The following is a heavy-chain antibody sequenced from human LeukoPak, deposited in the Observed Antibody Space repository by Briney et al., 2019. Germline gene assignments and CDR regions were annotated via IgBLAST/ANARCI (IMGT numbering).Heavy chain of an antibody. CDR3: ARDRLTNDAFDI. D-gene: IGHD2-8*01. Sequence: PGGSLRLSCAASGFTFNSYWMHWVRQAPGKGLVWVSRINSDGSGTSDADFVKGRFTISRDNSKNTLYLQMNSLRAEDTVMYYCARDRLTNDAFDIWGQGTMVTVSS. CDR1: GFTFNSYW. J-gene: IGHJ3*02. CDR2: INSDGSGT. V-gene: IGHV3-74*01.